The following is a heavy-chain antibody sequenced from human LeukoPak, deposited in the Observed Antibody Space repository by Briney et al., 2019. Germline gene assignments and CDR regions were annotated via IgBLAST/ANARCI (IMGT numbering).Heavy chain of an antibody. D-gene: IGHD1-26*01. CDR1: GFSFSVYA. Sequence: PGGSLRLSCTASGFSFSVYAMSWVRQAPGKGLEWVSGISGSGSSTYYADSMKGRFTISRDSSKNTLYLQANSLRSEDTAVYYCAKDNGRYEFDYWGQGTLVTVSS. V-gene: IGHV3-23*01. J-gene: IGHJ4*02. CDR2: ISGSGSST. CDR3: AKDNGRYEFDY.